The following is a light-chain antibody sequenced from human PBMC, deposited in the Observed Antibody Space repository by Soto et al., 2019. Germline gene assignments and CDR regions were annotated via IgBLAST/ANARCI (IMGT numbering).Light chain of an antibody. Sequence: EIVLTQSPVTRSFSLGESSSLSCRASQSVSSSYLAWYQQKPGQAPRLLIYDASSRATGIPDRFSGGGSGTDFTLTISRLEPEDFAVYYCQQFSSYPLTFGGGTKVDIK. CDR3: QQFSSYPLT. V-gene: IGKV3-20*01. CDR1: QSVSSSY. J-gene: IGKJ4*01. CDR2: DAS.